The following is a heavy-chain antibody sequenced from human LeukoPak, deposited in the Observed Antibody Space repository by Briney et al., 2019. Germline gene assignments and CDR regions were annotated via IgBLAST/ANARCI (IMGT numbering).Heavy chain of an antibody. CDR1: GGSISSSYYY. D-gene: IGHD3-3*01. CDR3: ARLGAGPTYYDFWSGYSSFYFDY. J-gene: IGHJ4*02. V-gene: IGHV4-39*01. CDR2: IYSSGST. Sequence: SETLSLTCTVSGGSISSSYYYWGWIRQPPGKGLEWIGSIYSSGSTYYNPSLKSRVTISVDTSKNQFSLKLSPVTAADTAVYYCARLGAGPTYYDFWSGYSSFYFDYWGQGTLVTVSS.